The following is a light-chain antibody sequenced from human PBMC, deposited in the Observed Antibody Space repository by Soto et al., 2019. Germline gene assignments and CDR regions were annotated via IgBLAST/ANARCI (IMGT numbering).Light chain of an antibody. V-gene: IGLV1-40*01. CDR3: QSYDSSLSGCYV. J-gene: IGLJ1*01. CDR2: GNS. Sequence: QCVLTQPPSVSGAPGQRVTISSTGSSSNIGAGYDVHWYQQLPGTAPKLLIYGNSNRPSGVPDRFSGSKSGTSASLAITGLQAEDEADYYCQSYDSSLSGCYVFGTGTKVTVL. CDR1: SSNIGAGYD.